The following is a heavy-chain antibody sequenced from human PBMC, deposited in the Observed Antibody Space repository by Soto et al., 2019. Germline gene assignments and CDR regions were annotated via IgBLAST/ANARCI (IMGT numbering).Heavy chain of an antibody. CDR3: ARDLVPGYTGFSDY. CDR2: ISAYNGNT. CDR1: GYTFSNYG. D-gene: IGHD5-12*01. Sequence: ASVKVSCKTSGYTFSNYGINWVRQAPGQGLEWMGWISAYNGNTNFAQKLQGRVSLTTDTSSTTAYMELRSLTSDDTAVYYCARDLVPGYTGFSDYWGQGTLVTISS. V-gene: IGHV1-18*01. J-gene: IGHJ4*02.